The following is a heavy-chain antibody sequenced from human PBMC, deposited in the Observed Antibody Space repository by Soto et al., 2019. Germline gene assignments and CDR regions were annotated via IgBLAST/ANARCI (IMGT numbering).Heavy chain of an antibody. J-gene: IGHJ4*02. CDR2: INSDGST. CDR3: ARSGYSLAWGY. Sequence: EVQLVESGGGLIPPGGSLRFSCAASGFLVNSAYMTWVRQAPGKGLEWLSMINSDGSTLYAESVKGRFTISRDNSKNRLDLQMNSLRAEDTAMYYCARSGYSLAWGYWGQGTLVIVTS. V-gene: IGHV3-53*01. D-gene: IGHD5-18*01. CDR1: GFLVNSAY.